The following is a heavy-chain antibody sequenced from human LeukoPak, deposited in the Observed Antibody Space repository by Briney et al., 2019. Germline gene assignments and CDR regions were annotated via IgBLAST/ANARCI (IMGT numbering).Heavy chain of an antibody. V-gene: IGHV1-18*01. CDR1: GYTFTTYS. CDR2: ISVNNGGT. J-gene: IGHJ1*01. CDR3: ATATQPRGYFLH. D-gene: IGHD2-2*01. Sequence: VASVKVSCKASGYTFTTYSLAWVRQAPGQSLEWMGWISVNNGGTNYAQSFQDRVTLTRDTSTNTAYVELSSPRSDDTAIIYCATATQPRGYFLHWGQGTLVTVSS.